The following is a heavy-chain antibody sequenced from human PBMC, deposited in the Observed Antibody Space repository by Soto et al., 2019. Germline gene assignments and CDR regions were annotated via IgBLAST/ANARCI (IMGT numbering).Heavy chain of an antibody. Sequence: PSETLSLTCTVSGGSVSSYYWSWIRQPAGKGLEWIGRIYTGGSTNYNPSLKSRINISADPSKNQVSLTLTSVTAADTAVYYCARQGSYWGQGALVTVSS. J-gene: IGHJ4*02. CDR1: GGSVSSYY. CDR2: IYTGGST. CDR3: ARQGSY. V-gene: IGHV4-4*07.